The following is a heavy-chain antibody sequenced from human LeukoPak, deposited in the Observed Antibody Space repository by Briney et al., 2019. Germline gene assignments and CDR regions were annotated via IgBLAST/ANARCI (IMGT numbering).Heavy chain of an antibody. J-gene: IGHJ4*02. Sequence: GGSLRLSCAASGFTFSSYGMSWVRQAPRKGLEWVANIKQDGSEKFYVDSMKGRFTISRDNSKNSLYLQMNSLRAEDTAVYYCARDRLHYGEYEKTFDYWGQGTLVTVSS. V-gene: IGHV3-7*01. CDR3: ARDRLHYGEYEKTFDY. CDR1: GFTFSSYG. CDR2: IKQDGSEK. D-gene: IGHD4-17*01.